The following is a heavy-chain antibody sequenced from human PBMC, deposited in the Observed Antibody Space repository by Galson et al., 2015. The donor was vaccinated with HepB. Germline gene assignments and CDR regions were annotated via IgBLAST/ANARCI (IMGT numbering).Heavy chain of an antibody. Sequence: SVKVSCKASGYTFTSYAMHWVRQAPGQRLEWMGWINAGNGNTKYSQKFQGRVTITRDTSASTAYMELSSLRSEDTAVYYCARDRFPTIFGVVIPMDVWGKGTTVTVSS. CDR3: ARDRFPTIFGVVIPMDV. V-gene: IGHV1-3*01. J-gene: IGHJ6*03. CDR2: INAGNGNT. D-gene: IGHD3-3*01. CDR1: GYTFTSYA.